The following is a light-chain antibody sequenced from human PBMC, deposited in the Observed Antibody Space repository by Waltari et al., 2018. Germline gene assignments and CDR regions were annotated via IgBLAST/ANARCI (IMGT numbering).Light chain of an antibody. J-gene: IGKJ4*01. CDR1: QDISKN. CDR3: LQYHTFPLT. Sequence: DIQMTQSPSSLFASVGDRVTNTCQASQDISKNLHWFQQKPGKAPNLLIYGASSLHTGVPSRFSGSKSGTHFTFTISSLQPEDIATYYCLQYHTFPLTFGGGTKVEIK. CDR2: GAS. V-gene: IGKV1-33*01.